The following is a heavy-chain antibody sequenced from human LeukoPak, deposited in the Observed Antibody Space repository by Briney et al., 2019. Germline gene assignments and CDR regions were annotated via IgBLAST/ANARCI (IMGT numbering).Heavy chain of an antibody. V-gene: IGHV3-30-3*01. CDR2: ISYDGSNK. D-gene: IGHD2-21*01. J-gene: IGHJ4*02. CDR1: GFTFSSYA. CDR3: ARSATPKLLYFDY. Sequence: GGSLRLSCAASGFTFSSYAMHWVRQAPGKGLEWVAVISYDGSNKYYADSVKGRFTIFRDNSKNTLYLQMNSLRAEDTAVYYCARSATPKLLYFDYWGQGTLVTVSS.